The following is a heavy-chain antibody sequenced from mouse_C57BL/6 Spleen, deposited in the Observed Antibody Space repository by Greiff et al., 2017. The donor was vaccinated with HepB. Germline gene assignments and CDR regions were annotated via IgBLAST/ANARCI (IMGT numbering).Heavy chain of an antibody. D-gene: IGHD1-1*01. V-gene: IGHV1-82*01. CDR1: GYAFSSSW. CDR3: ARSIGSSGWYFDV. J-gene: IGHJ1*03. CDR2: IYPGDGDT. Sequence: LQESGPELVKPGASVKISCKASGYAFSSSWMNWVKQRPGKGLEWIGRIYPGDGDTNYNGKFKGKATLTADKSSSTAYMQLSSLTSEDSAVYFCARSIGSSGWYFDVWGTGTTVTVSS.